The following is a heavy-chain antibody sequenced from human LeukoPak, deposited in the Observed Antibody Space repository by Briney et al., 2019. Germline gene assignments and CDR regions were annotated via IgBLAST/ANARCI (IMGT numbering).Heavy chain of an antibody. Sequence: PSETLSLTCTVSGASITGSGYYWGWIRQPPGKGLEWIGSIFYSGSTYYNPSLKSRVTISEDRSKNQFSLKLSSVTAADTAVYYCARSATVTTGYFDYWGQGTLVTVSS. CDR2: IFYSGST. CDR1: GASITGSGYY. V-gene: IGHV4-39*07. J-gene: IGHJ4*02. D-gene: IGHD4-17*01. CDR3: ARSATVTTGYFDY.